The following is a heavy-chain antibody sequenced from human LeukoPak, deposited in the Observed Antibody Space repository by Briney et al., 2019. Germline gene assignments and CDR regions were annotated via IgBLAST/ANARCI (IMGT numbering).Heavy chain of an antibody. V-gene: IGHV3-21*01. Sequence: GSLRLSCAASGFTFSSYSMNWVRQAPGKGLEWVSSISSSSSYIYYADSVKGRFTISRDNAKNSLYLQMNSLRAEDTAVYYCARALYYDILTGYSGEGYWGQGTLVTVSS. D-gene: IGHD3-9*01. J-gene: IGHJ4*02. CDR3: ARALYYDILTGYSGEGY. CDR2: ISSSSSYI. CDR1: GFTFSSYS.